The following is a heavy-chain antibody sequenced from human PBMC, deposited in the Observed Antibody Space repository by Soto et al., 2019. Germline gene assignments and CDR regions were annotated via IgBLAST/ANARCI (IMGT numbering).Heavy chain of an antibody. Sequence: SETLSLTCTVSGDSISSGNNYWSWIRQPPGQGLEWIGYIFYSGTAYYNPSLKSRLIISVDTSKNQFSLKLSSVTAADTAVYYCGRTGYGTDYFDPWGQGSLVTVSS. J-gene: IGHJ5*02. CDR1: GDSISSGNNY. CDR2: IFYSGTA. D-gene: IGHD5-18*01. CDR3: GRTGYGTDYFDP. V-gene: IGHV4-30-4*08.